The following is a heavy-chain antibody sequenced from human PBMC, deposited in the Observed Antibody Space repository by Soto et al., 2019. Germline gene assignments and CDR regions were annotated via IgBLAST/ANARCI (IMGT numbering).Heavy chain of an antibody. D-gene: IGHD5-12*01. CDR1: GITSTTYA. J-gene: IGHJ5*02. CDR3: ARAISGYVT. V-gene: IGHV1-3*04. CDR2: INTGSGNT. Sequence: QVQLVQSGAEVKKPGASVKVSCKASGITSTTYAIHWVRQAPGQGLEWMGWINTGSGNTRYSQRFMGRVSRTTDTAASTASMDLSSLTSVDTAVYYCARAISGYVTCGQGTLITVSS.